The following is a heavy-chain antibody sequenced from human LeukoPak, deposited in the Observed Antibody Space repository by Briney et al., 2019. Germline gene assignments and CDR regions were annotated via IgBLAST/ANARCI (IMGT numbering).Heavy chain of an antibody. CDR2: INPNSGGT. J-gene: IGHJ4*02. D-gene: IGHD6-13*01. CDR3: ATNSLYSSSWYGYFDY. Sequence: GASVKVSCKASGYTFTSYAMHWVRQAPGQGLEWMGWINPNSGGTNYAQKFQGRVTMTRDTSISTAYMELSRLRSDDTAVYYCATNSLYSSSWYGYFDYWGQGTLVTVSS. V-gene: IGHV1-2*02. CDR1: GYTFTSYA.